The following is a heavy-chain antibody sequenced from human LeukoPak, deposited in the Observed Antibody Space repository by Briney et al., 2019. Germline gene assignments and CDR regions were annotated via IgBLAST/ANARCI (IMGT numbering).Heavy chain of an antibody. D-gene: IGHD6-13*01. J-gene: IGHJ4*02. CDR3: ARENLGIWHLGY. V-gene: IGHV4-39*07. CDR1: GGSISNNAYY. CDR2: IFHSGST. Sequence: PSETLSLTCTVSGGSISNNAYYWAWIRQHPGKGPEWIGSIFHSGSTYKIPSLKSRLTMSVNTAKNQFSLDLTSVTAADRAVYYCARENLGIWHLGYWSQGTLVTVSS.